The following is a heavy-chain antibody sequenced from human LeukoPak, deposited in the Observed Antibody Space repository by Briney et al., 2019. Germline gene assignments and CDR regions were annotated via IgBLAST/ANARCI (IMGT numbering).Heavy chain of an antibody. CDR3: AKDLDCSSTSCYRSS. CDR2: ISGSGGST. V-gene: IGHV3-23*01. CDR1: GFTFSSYA. J-gene: IGHJ5*02. D-gene: IGHD2-2*01. Sequence: GGSLRLSCAASGFTFSSYAMSWVRQAPGKGLEWVSVISGSGGSTYYADSVKGRFTISRDNSKNTLYLQMNSLRAEDTAVYYCAKDLDCSSTSCYRSSWGQGTLVTVSS.